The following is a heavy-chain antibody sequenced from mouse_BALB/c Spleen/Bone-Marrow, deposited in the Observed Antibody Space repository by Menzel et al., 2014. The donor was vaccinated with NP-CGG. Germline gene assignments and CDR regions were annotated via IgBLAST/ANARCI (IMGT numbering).Heavy chain of an antibody. V-gene: IGHV14-1*02. CDR3: ARGDGYAMDY. Sequence: VQLQQSGAEIVRPGALVKLSCKASGFNIXDYYMQWVKQRPEQGLEWIGWIDPENGNTIYDPKFQGKASITADTSSNTAYLQLSSLTSEDTAVYYSARGDGYAMDYWGQGTSVTVSS. CDR1: GFNIXDYY. J-gene: IGHJ4*01. CDR2: IDPENGNT.